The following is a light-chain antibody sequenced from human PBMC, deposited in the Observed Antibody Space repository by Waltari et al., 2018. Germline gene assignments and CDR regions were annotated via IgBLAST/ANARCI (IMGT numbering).Light chain of an antibody. CDR3: QSYDISLSGYV. J-gene: IGLJ1*01. Sequence: QSVLTQPPSVSGAPGQRVTLSCTGSSSNIGAGYDVHWYQHLPGTAPKLLIHGNSTRASGVPDRFSGSKSGTSASLAITGLQADDEADYYCQSYDISLSGYVFGTGTKVTVL. CDR1: SSNIGAGYD. V-gene: IGLV1-40*01. CDR2: GNS.